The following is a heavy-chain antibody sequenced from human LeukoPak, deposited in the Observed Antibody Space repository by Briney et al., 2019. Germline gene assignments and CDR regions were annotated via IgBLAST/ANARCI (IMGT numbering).Heavy chain of an antibody. D-gene: IGHD6-13*01. Sequence: SSETLSLTCAVYGGSFTGYHWSWIRQPPGKGLEWIGDINHSGGTNYNPSLKSRVTISVDTSKYQFSLRLSSVTAADTAFYYCARGSEIAAATTGFYFDYWGQGTLVTVSS. CDR2: INHSGGT. CDR3: ARGSEIAAATTGFYFDY. V-gene: IGHV4-34*01. CDR1: GGSFTGYH. J-gene: IGHJ4*02.